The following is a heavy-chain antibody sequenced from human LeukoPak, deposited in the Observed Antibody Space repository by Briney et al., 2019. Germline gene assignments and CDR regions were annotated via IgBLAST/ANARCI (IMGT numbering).Heavy chain of an antibody. CDR1: GGSISSYY. CDR2: IYTSGST. D-gene: IGHD4-11*01. J-gene: IGHJ5*02. CDR3: ARDHSNRWFDP. Sequence: PSETLSLTCTVSGGSISSYYWSWIRQPAGKGLEWIGRIYTSGSTNYNPSLKSRVTISVDKSKNQFSLKLSSVTAADTAVYYGARDHSNRWFDPWGQGTLVTVSS. V-gene: IGHV4-4*07.